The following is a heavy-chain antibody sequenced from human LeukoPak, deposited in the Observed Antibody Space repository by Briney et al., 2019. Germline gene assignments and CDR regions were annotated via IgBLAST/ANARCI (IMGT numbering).Heavy chain of an antibody. CDR3: ARTARGSGSYLLYYFDY. D-gene: IGHD3-10*01. J-gene: IGHJ4*02. CDR2: TSSDLNVK. V-gene: IGHV3-30*14. CDR1: GFTFRNYV. Sequence: GGSLRLSCAASGFTFRNYVIHWVRQAPGKGLEWVAVTSSDLNVKLYADSVKGRFTISRDNSKNTLFLQMNSLRAEDTAVYYCARTARGSGSYLLYYFDYWGQGSLVTVSS.